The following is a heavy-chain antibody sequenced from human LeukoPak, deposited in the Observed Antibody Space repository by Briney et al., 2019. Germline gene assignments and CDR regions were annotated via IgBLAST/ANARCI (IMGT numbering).Heavy chain of an antibody. J-gene: IGHJ4*02. CDR2: ISTSSSYI. Sequence: SGGSLRLSCAASGFTFSSYSMNWVRQAPGKGLEWVSSISTSSSYIYYADSVKGRFTISRDNAKNSLHLQMNSLRAEDTAVYYCARDNAGDGDYGAYWGQGTLVTVSS. CDR3: ARDNAGDGDYGAY. V-gene: IGHV3-21*01. D-gene: IGHD4-17*01. CDR1: GFTFSSYS.